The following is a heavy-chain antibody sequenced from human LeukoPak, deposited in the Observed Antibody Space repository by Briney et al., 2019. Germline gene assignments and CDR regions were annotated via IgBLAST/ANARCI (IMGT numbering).Heavy chain of an antibody. D-gene: IGHD6-13*01. V-gene: IGHV3-23*01. CDR2: ISGSGGST. CDR1: GFTFSSYA. CDR3: AKLMAGYSSSWCGDYYYYYGMDV. Sequence: GGSLRLSCAASGFTFSSYAMSWVRQAPGKGLEWVSAISGSGGSTYYAASVKGRFTISRDNSKNTLYLQMNSLRAEDTAVYYCAKLMAGYSSSWCGDYYYYYGMDVWGQGTTVTVSS. J-gene: IGHJ6*02.